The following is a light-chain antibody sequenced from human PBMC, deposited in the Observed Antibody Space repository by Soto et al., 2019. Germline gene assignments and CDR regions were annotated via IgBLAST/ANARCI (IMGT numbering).Light chain of an antibody. Sequence: DIQITQSPSFVSASLGDSVTITCRASQDISSWVAWYQQRPGRAPTLLIYGASTLQSGVPSRFSGSGFGTEFTLTISNLLPEDVGTYYCRQANSFPVTFGQWTRLDIK. V-gene: IGKV1-12*01. J-gene: IGKJ5*01. CDR2: GAS. CDR3: RQANSFPVT. CDR1: QDISSW.